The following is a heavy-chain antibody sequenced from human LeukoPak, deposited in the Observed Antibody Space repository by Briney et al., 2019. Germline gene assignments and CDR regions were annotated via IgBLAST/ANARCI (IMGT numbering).Heavy chain of an antibody. CDR1: GGSISSYY. Sequence: SETLSLTCAVSGGSISSYYWSWIRQPPGKGPEWIGYIYYSGSTNYNPSLKSRVTISVDTSKNQFSLKLSSVTAADTAVYYCARGRCSSTSCYSDYWGQGTLVTVSS. D-gene: IGHD2-2*01. V-gene: IGHV4-59*01. CDR2: IYYSGST. CDR3: ARGRCSSTSCYSDY. J-gene: IGHJ4*02.